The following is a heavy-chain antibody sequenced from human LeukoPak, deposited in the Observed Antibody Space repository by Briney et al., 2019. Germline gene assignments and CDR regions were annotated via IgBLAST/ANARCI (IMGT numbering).Heavy chain of an antibody. J-gene: IGHJ4*02. CDR2: INPNSGGS. CDR3: AAWAAVGRFFDY. D-gene: IGHD6-13*01. V-gene: IGHV1-2*02. CDR1: GYTFTEYY. Sequence: ASVKVSCKTSGYTFTEYYIHWVRQAPGQGLEWMGWINPNSGGSNSAQKFRGRVTMTRDTSITTAYMELSRLASDDTAVYYCAAWAAVGRFFDYWGQGTLVTVSS.